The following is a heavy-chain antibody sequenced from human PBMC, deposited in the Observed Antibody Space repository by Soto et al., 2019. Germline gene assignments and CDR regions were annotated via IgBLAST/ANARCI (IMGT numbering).Heavy chain of an antibody. D-gene: IGHD4-17*01. CDR3: AKSFYGDYGYWYFDL. CDR1: GFTFSSYA. CDR2: ISGSGGST. Sequence: GGSLRLSCAASGFTFSSYAMSWVRQAPGKGLEWVSAISGSGGSTYYADSVKGRFTISRDNSKNTLYLQMNSLRAEDTAVYYCAKSFYGDYGYWYFDLWGRGTLVTVSS. V-gene: IGHV3-23*01. J-gene: IGHJ2*01.